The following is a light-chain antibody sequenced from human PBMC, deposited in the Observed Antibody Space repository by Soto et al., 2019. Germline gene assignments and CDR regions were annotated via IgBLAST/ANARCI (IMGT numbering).Light chain of an antibody. J-gene: IGLJ2*01. Sequence: QSVLTQPPSASGTPGQRVTISCSGSSSNIGSNYVFWYQHLPGTAPKLLIYRNNQRPSGVPDRFSGSKSGTSASLAISGRGSEDETDYYCAAWDDSRGGVVFGGGPKLPV. CDR2: RNN. CDR3: AAWDDSRGGVV. CDR1: SSNIGSNY. V-gene: IGLV1-47*01.